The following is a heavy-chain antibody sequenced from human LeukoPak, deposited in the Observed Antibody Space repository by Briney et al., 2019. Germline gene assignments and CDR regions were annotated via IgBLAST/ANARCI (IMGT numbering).Heavy chain of an antibody. J-gene: IGHJ4*02. CDR1: GGSISSYY. V-gene: IGHV4-59*01. D-gene: IGHD6-19*01. Sequence: PSETLSLTCTVSGGSISSYYWSWIRQPPGKGLEWIGYIYYGGSTNYNPSLKSRVTISVDTSKNQFSLKLSSVTAADTAVYYCARVFSSGWYETFDYWGQGTLVTVSS. CDR2: IYYGGST. CDR3: ARVFSSGWYETFDY.